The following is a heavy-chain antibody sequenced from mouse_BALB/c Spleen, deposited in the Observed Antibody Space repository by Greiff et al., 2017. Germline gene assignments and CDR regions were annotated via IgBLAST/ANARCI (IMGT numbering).Heavy chain of an antibody. V-gene: IGHV14-3*02. D-gene: IGHD1-1*01. CDR3: ARDGSSYWYFDV. Sequence: EVQVVESGAELVKPGASVKLSCTASGFNIKDTYMHWVKQRPEQGLEWIGRIDPANGNTKYDPKFQGKATITADTSSNTAYLQLSSLTSEDTAVYYCARDGSSYWYFDVWGAGTTVTVSS. J-gene: IGHJ1*01. CDR2: IDPANGNT. CDR1: GFNIKDTY.